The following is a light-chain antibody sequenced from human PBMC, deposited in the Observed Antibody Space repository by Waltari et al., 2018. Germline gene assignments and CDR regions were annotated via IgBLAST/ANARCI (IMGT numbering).Light chain of an antibody. Sequence: QSALTQPASVSGSPGQSITISCTGTSSDVGFYNLVSWYQQHPGKAPELVVYEVISRPSGVSNRFSGSTSGNTASLTIAGLQAEDEADYYCCSYAGRNIWVFGGGTKLTVL. J-gene: IGLJ3*02. CDR1: SSDVGFYNL. CDR2: EVI. CDR3: CSYAGRNIWV. V-gene: IGLV2-23*02.